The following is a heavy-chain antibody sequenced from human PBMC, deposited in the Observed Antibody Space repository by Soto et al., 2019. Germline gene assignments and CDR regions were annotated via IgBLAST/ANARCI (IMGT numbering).Heavy chain of an antibody. CDR1: GFVFNVYW. J-gene: IGHJ4*02. V-gene: IGHV3-74*01. D-gene: IGHD3-10*01. CDR3: IRGPRPSSVGTGAF. Sequence: GGSLRLSCAASGFVFNVYWMHWVRQVPGEGPEWVTRINDDGTRTDYADSAKGRFTISRDNAKDTLYLQMNALRVDDTAVYYCIRGPRPSSVGTGAFWGQGTLVTVSS. CDR2: INDDGTRT.